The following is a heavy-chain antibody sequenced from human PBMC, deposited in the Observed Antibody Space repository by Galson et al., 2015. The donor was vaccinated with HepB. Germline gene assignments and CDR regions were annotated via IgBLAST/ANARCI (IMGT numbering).Heavy chain of an antibody. J-gene: IGHJ4*02. Sequence: SVKVSCKTSGYTFTSYGISWVRQAPGQGLEWMGWISSYSGETRYPQKFQDRVTMTTDTSTTTAYMDLRSLRSDDTAVYYCGRGGRLGELSSFDYWGQGTLVTVSS. V-gene: IGHV1-18*01. CDR2: ISSYSGET. D-gene: IGHD3-16*02. CDR1: GYTFTSYG. CDR3: GRGGRLGELSSFDY.